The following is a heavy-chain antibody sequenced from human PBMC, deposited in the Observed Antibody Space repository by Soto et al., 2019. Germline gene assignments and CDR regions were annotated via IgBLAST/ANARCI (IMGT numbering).Heavy chain of an antibody. V-gene: IGHV3-33*01. J-gene: IGHJ6*02. CDR2: IWYDGSNK. CDR3: ARDSCSSTSCYYYGMDV. CDR1: GFTFSSYG. Sequence: QVQLVESGGGVVQPGRSLRLSCAASGFTFSSYGMHWVRQAPGKGLEWVAVIWYDGSNKYYVDSVKGRFTISRDNSKNTLYLQMNSLRAEDTAVYYCARDSCSSTSCYYYGMDVWGQGTTVTVSS. D-gene: IGHD2-2*01.